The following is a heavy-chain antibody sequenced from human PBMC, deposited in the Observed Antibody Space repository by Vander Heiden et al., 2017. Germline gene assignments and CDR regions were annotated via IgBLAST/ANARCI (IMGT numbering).Heavy chain of an antibody. D-gene: IGHD2-2*01. V-gene: IGHV1-69*01. CDR2: IIPMLGKA. CDR3: AREAGGSTSCYF. Sequence: QVQLVQSGAEVKKPGSSVKVSCKASGGTFSYYTISGVRQAPGQGLEWMGGIIPMLGKAHSEQMVEVRGTITADEFTSTAYMDLSSLTHAENAIYYCAREAGGSTSCYF. CDR1: GGTFSYYT. J-gene: IGHJ1*01.